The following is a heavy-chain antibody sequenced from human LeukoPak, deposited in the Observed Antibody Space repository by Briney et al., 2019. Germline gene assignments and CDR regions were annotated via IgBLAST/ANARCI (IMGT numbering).Heavy chain of an antibody. CDR1: GGSVSGYY. CDR2: INHSGST. V-gene: IGHV4-34*01. J-gene: IGHJ5*02. CDR3: ARTTGSSSWYKRANWFDP. D-gene: IGHD6-13*01. Sequence: SETLSLTFTVYGGSVSGYYWSWFRQPPGKGLEWIGEINHSGSTNYNPSLKSRVTISVDTSKNQLSLKLSSVTAADTAVYYCARTTGSSSWYKRANWFDPWGQGTLVTVSS.